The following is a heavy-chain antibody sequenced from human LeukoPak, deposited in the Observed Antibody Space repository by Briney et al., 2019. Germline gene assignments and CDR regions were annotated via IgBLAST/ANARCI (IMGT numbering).Heavy chain of an antibody. J-gene: IGHJ6*03. V-gene: IGHV4-59*08. CDR2: IYHSGIT. CDR1: GGSISSYY. Sequence: SETLSLTCTVSGGSISSYYWSWIRQPPGKGLELIGSIYHSGITYYNPSLKSRVTISVDTSKIQFSRKLSSVPAADTAVYYCARAPITIFGVVIIDSYMDVWGKGTTVTVSS. CDR3: ARAPITIFGVVIIDSYMDV. D-gene: IGHD3-3*01.